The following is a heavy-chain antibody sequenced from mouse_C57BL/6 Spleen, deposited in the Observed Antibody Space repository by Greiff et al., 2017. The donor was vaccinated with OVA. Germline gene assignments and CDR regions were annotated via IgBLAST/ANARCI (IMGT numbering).Heavy chain of an antibody. J-gene: IGHJ2*01. CDR2: ISDGGSYT. V-gene: IGHV5-4*01. Sequence: EVQLVESGGGLVKPGGSLKLSCAASGFTFSSYAMSWVRQTPEKRLEWVATISDGGSYTYYPDNVKGRFTISRDNAKNNLYLQMSHLKSEDTAMYYCATVVEGYWGQGTTLTVSS. CDR3: ATVVEGY. D-gene: IGHD1-1*01. CDR1: GFTFSSYA.